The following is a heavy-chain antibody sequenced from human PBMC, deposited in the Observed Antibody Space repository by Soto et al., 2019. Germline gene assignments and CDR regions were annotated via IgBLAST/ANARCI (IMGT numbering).Heavy chain of an antibody. CDR1: GFSLSTGRVG. CDR3: VRMNADSYQFYYAMDV. J-gene: IGHJ6*02. Sequence: SGPALVNPTETLTLTCTVSGFSLSTGRVGVSWIRQPPGKALEWLAHIFSDNERSYSTSMQGRLTISKDPSGSQVVLSMTNLDPADTGTYYCVRMNADSYQFYYAMDVWGPGTTV. CDR2: IFSDNER. V-gene: IGHV2-26*01. D-gene: IGHD4-17*01.